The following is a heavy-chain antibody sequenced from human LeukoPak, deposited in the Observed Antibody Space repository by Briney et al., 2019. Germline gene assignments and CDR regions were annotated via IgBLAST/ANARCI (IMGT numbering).Heavy chain of an antibody. D-gene: IGHD3-10*01. CDR2: IRGSDGTS. V-gene: IGHV3-23*01. CDR1: GFTFSSYA. CDR3: AKRLWSTSGAYSPFDY. Sequence: GWSLRLSCAASGFTFSSYAMSWVRQAPGKGPEWVSGIRGSDGTSHYVDSVKVRFTISRDNSKNTLSLQMHSLRAEDAAVYYCAKRLWSTSGAYSPFDYWGQGTLVTVFS. J-gene: IGHJ4*02.